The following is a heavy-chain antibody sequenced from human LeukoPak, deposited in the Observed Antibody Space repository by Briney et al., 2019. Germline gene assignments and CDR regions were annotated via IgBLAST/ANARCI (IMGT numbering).Heavy chain of an antibody. Sequence: PGGSLRLSCAASGFTVSSNYMSWVRQAPGQGLELVSVIYSGGSTYYADSVKGRFTISRDNSKNTLYLQMNSLRAQDTAVYYCATQMGDLWSGYYTGIYFDYWGQGTLVTVSS. CDR2: IYSGGST. D-gene: IGHD3-3*01. CDR3: ATQMGDLWSGYYTGIYFDY. CDR1: GFTVSSNY. J-gene: IGHJ4*02. V-gene: IGHV3-66*02.